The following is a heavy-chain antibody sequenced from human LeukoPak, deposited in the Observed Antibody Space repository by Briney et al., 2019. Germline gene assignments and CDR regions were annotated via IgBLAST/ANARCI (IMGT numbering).Heavy chain of an antibody. V-gene: IGHV4-34*01. CDR1: GGSFSGYY. CDR2: INHSGST. J-gene: IGHJ5*02. Sequence: PSETLSLTCAVYGGSFSGYYWGWIRQPPGKGLEWIGEINHSGSTNYNPSLKSRVTISVDTSKNQFSLKLSSVTAADTAVYYCARKGSTGFDPWGQGTPVTVSS. D-gene: IGHD2-15*01. CDR3: ARKGSTGFDP.